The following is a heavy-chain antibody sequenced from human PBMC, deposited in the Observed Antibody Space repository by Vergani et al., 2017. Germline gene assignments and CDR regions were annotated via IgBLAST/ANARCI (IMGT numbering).Heavy chain of an antibody. J-gene: IGHJ3*01. CDR3: ARHNKQLRPRALDL. D-gene: IGHD4-23*01. Sequence: QVQLQESGPGLVKPSQTLSLTCTVSGASINNDFYYWHWIRQPAGKGLEWIGRIYVSGITDYNSSLQSRVSMSVDTSKNPFSLTLTAVTAADTAVVYCARHNKQLRPRALDLGGQGTMLTVSS. CDR1: GASINNDFYY. V-gene: IGHV4-61*02. CDR2: IYVSGIT.